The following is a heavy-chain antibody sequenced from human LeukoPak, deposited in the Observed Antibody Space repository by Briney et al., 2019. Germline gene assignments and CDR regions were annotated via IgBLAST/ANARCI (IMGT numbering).Heavy chain of an antibody. CDR3: ARGNMYSSSSVDY. CDR2: MNPNSGNT. CDR1: GYTFTSYD. J-gene: IGHJ4*02. Sequence: ASVKVSCKASGYTFTSYDINRVRQATGQGLEWMGWMNPNSGNTGYAQKFQGRVTMTRNTSISTAYMELSSLRSEDTAVYNCARGNMYSSSSVDYWGQGTLVTVSS. D-gene: IGHD6-6*01. V-gene: IGHV1-8*01.